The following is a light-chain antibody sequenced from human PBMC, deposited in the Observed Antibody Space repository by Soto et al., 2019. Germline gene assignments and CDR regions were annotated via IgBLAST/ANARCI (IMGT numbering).Light chain of an antibody. J-gene: IGKJ1*01. V-gene: IGKV3-20*01. CDR2: GAS. CDR3: QHYITSLPT. Sequence: EIVLTQSPGTLSLSPGERATLSCGANQSVTSNYLAWYQQKPGQARRLLIYGASRRATGIPDRFIGSGSETDFSLTISRLETEDFAVYYCQHYITSLPTFGQGTKVDVK. CDR1: QSVTSNY.